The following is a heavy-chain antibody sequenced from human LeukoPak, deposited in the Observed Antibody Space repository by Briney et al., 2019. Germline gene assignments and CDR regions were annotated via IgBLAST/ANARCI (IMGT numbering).Heavy chain of an antibody. D-gene: IGHD3-22*01. CDR2: ISHDGSDK. CDR3: ARPYYDSSGYRFDS. J-gene: IGHJ4*02. V-gene: IGHV3-30*04. CDR1: KFTFSNYV. Sequence: GGSLRLSCAASKFTFSNYVMHWVRQAPGKGLEWVAAISHDGSDKYYADSVKGRFTISRDNFMNTMFLQVDSLRTEDTALYYRARPYYDSSGYRFDSWGQGTLVTVSS.